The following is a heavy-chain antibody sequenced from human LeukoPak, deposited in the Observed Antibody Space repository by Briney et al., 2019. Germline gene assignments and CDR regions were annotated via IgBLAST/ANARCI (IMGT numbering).Heavy chain of an antibody. J-gene: IGHJ4*02. Sequence: SETLSLTCTVSGGSISSYYCSRIRQPPGKGLEWIGYIYYSGSTNFNPSLKSRVTISVDTSKNQFSLKLSSVTAADTAVYYCARASSGWPRAHFDYWGQGTLVTVSS. CDR1: GGSISSYY. D-gene: IGHD6-19*01. CDR3: ARASSGWPRAHFDY. V-gene: IGHV4-59*01. CDR2: IYYSGST.